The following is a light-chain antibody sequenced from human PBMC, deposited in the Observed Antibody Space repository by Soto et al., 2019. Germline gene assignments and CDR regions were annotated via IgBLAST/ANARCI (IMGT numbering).Light chain of an antibody. V-gene: IGKV1-5*03. Sequence: DLQLTESRYTLSGSVGDSVSINCRASQSISNXLAWSQQKPGKAPKLLIDKSSSLESGGPSRFSGSASATEFTLTITSLHPDDFGNYYCQQLRMYPSTFGGGTKVDIK. CDR2: KSS. CDR1: QSISNX. J-gene: IGKJ4*01. CDR3: QQLRMYPST.